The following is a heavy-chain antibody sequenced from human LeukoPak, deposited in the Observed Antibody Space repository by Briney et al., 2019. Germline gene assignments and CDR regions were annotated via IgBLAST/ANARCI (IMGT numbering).Heavy chain of an antibody. Sequence: GESLKISCQSSGYSFTDYWIVWVRQVPGKGLEWMGIIYPGDSDTKYSPSFQGQVTISADKSISTAYLQWSSLRASDTAMYYCARHRSSSTRANFDSWGQGTLVTVSS. CDR2: IYPGDSDT. CDR3: ARHRSSSTRANFDS. J-gene: IGHJ4*02. V-gene: IGHV5-51*01. CDR1: GYSFTDYW. D-gene: IGHD6-13*01.